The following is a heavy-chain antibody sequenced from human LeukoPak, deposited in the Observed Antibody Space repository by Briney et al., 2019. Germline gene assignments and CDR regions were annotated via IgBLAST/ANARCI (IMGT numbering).Heavy chain of an antibody. Sequence: PGGSLRLSCAASGFTFSSYAMMWVRQARGKGLDWVSTISVSGGSPNYADSVKGRFTISRDNSKNTLFLQMNSLRAEDTALYYCAKGLREYDFWSGYATWGQGTLVTVSS. D-gene: IGHD3-3*01. CDR2: ISVSGGSP. V-gene: IGHV3-23*01. J-gene: IGHJ5*02. CDR1: GFTFSSYA. CDR3: AKGLREYDFWSGYAT.